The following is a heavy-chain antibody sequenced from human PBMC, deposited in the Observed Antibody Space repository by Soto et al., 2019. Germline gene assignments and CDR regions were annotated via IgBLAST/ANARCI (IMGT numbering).Heavy chain of an antibody. CDR2: ISGSRAYI. J-gene: IGHJ4*02. CDR3: ARDGLTFGGD. D-gene: IGHD3-16*01. V-gene: IGHV3-21*06. Sequence: EVHLVEAGGGLVKPGESLTLSCAASGFTFGSFTLNWVRQAPGKGLEWVSSISGSRAYIYYAVSVKGRFTISRDNARSTLYLQMNSLRLDDTAVYFCARDGLTFGGDWGQGTLVAVSS. CDR1: GFTFGSFT.